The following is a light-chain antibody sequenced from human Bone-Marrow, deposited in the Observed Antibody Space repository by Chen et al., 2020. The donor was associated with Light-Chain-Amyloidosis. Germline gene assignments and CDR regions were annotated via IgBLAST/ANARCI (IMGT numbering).Light chain of an antibody. J-gene: IGLJ2*01. V-gene: IGLV2-14*03. CDR3: SSYTSSSTLV. CDR2: DVS. Sequence: QSALTQPASVSGSPGQSITISCTGTSSDVGGYNYVSWYQQHPGKAPKVMIYDVSNRPSGVSNRFSGSKSGNTDSLTISGLQAEDEADYYCSSYTSSSTLVFGGGTKLTVL. CDR1: SSDVGGYNY.